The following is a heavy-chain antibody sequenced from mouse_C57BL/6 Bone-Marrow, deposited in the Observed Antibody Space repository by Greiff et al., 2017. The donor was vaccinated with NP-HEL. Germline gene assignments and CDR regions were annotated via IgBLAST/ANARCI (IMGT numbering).Heavy chain of an antibody. CDR1: GYAFTNYL. Sequence: QVQLKQSGAELVRPGTSVKVSCKASGYAFTNYLIEWVKQRPGQGLEWIGVINPGSGGTNYNEKFKGKATLTADKSSSTAYMQLSSLTSEDSAVYFCAREGLLLRPYYYAMDYWGQGTSVTVSS. CDR3: AREGLLLRPYYYAMDY. V-gene: IGHV1-54*01. J-gene: IGHJ4*01. CDR2: INPGSGGT. D-gene: IGHD1-1*01.